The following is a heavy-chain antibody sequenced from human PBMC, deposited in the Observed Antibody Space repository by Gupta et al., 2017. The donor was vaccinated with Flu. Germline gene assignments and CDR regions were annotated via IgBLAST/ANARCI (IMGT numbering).Heavy chain of an antibody. V-gene: IGHV4-39*02. J-gene: IGHJ4*02. CDR2: IYYDGTA. CDR1: GDSISSSDYY. D-gene: IGHD6-13*01. CDR3: ARLLQTAAAST. Sequence: QLLLQESGPGLVKPSETLSLMCTVSGDSISSSDYYWGWHRRPPGKGLEWMGTIYYDGTAYYNPSLKSRVTMSIDTSKNHFSLNLRSVTAADTAVFYCARLLQTAAASTWGRGTLVTVSS.